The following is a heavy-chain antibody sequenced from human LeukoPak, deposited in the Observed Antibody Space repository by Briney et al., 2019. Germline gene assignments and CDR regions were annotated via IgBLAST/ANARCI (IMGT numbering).Heavy chain of an antibody. CDR2: INPNSGGT. V-gene: IGHV1-2*02. J-gene: IGHJ4*02. Sequence: ASVKVSCKASGYTFTSYYMHWVRQAPGQGLEWMGWINPNSGGTKYAKKFQGRVTMTRDTSIRTAYMELSRLRSDDTAMYYCARYYIEGRCFDYWGQGTLVTVSS. D-gene: IGHD3-10*01. CDR1: GYTFTSYY. CDR3: ARYYIEGRCFDY.